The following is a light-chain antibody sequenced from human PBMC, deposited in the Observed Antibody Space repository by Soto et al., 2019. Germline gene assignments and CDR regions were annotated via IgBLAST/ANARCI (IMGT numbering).Light chain of an antibody. CDR3: QQYNSYSRT. V-gene: IGKV1-5*01. J-gene: IGKJ1*01. CDR1: QSIVRW. Sequence: DIQMTQSPSTLSASVGDRVTITCRASQSIVRWLAWYQQKPGKAPKLLIYDASSLESGVPSRFSGSGSGTEFTLTISSLQPDDFATYYCQQYNSYSRTFGPGTKVDIK. CDR2: DAS.